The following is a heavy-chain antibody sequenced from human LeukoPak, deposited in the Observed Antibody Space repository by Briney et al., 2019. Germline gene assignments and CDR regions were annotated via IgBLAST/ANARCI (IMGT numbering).Heavy chain of an antibody. CDR3: AGLVGRYSSGLYYYYFDY. V-gene: IGHV4-4*02. D-gene: IGHD3-22*01. CDR2: MYLSGTT. J-gene: IGHJ4*02. CDR1: GDSINSLDL. Sequence: SETLSLTCTVSGDSINSLDLWSWVRQPPGKGLEWIGEMYLSGTTHSNPSVKSRVTISIDKSKNQFFLNLSSVTAADTAVYYCAGLVGRYSSGLYYYYFDYWGQGTLSPSPQ.